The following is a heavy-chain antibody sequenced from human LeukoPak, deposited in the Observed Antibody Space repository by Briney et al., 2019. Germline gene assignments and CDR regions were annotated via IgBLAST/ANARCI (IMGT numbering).Heavy chain of an antibody. CDR3: ARELAAGGKAFNY. J-gene: IGHJ4*02. D-gene: IGHD6-13*01. CDR2: IYPSGGNN. Sequence: ASVKVSCKASGYTLTSYYMHWVRQAPGQGLQWLAAIYPSGGNNYARKFQGRVTVTRDTSTSTVYMDLSSLTSEDTAVYYCARELAAGGKAFNYWGQGTLVTVSS. V-gene: IGHV1-46*01. CDR1: GYTLTSYY.